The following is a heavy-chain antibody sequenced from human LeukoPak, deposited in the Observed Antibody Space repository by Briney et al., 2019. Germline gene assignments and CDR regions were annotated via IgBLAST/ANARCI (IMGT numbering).Heavy chain of an antibody. D-gene: IGHD6-19*01. Sequence: GGSLRLSCAVSGITLSNYGMSWVRQAPGKGLEWVAGLSGSGGGTNYADSVQGRFTISRDNPKNTLYLQMNSLRAEDTAVYYCARVPVGYQGYSSAWYTDYWGQGTLVTVSS. J-gene: IGHJ4*02. CDR1: GITLSNYG. CDR3: ARVPVGYQGYSSAWYTDY. CDR2: LSGSGGGT. V-gene: IGHV3-23*01.